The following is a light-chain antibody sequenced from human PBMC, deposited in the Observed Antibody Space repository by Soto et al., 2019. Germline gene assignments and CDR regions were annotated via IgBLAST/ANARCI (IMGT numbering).Light chain of an antibody. J-gene: IGKJ2*01. CDR1: QDIRSY. V-gene: IGKV1-9*01. CDR3: QQLNNHPLT. Sequence: DIQLTQSPSFLSASVGDRVTLTCRASQDIRSYLAWYHQVPGRAPNVLIYGASTLQSGVPSRFSGSGSVTEFTLTISSLQTEDFGTYYSQQLNNHPLTFGQGTKLEIK. CDR2: GAS.